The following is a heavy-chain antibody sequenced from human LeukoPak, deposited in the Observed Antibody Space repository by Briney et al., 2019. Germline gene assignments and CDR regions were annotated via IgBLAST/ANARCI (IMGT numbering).Heavy chain of an antibody. CDR2: ITGLGGST. CDR1: GFTFRDYA. D-gene: IGHD5-12*01. J-gene: IGHJ4*02. V-gene: IGHV3-23*01. CDR3: AKDSGYDYMDS. Sequence: GGSLRLSCAASGFTFRDYAMSWVRQAPGEGLEWVSSITGLGGSTFYADSVKGRFTFSRDNSNNMLYLQMNSLRTDDTAVYHCAKDSGYDYMDSWGQGTLVIVSS.